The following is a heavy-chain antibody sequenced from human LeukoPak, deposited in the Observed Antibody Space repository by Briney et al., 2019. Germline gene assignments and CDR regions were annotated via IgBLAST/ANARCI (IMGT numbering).Heavy chain of an antibody. Sequence: GGSLRLSCAASGFTFSSYWMHWVRQAPGKGLVWVSRINSDGRSTTYADSVKGRFTMSRDNAKNTLYLQMNSLRAEDTAVYYCARECESSSTCFYWGQEPWSPSPQ. V-gene: IGHV3-74*01. J-gene: IGHJ4*01. CDR2: INSDGRST. D-gene: IGHD6-13*01. CDR1: GFTFSSYW. CDR3: ARECESSSTCFY.